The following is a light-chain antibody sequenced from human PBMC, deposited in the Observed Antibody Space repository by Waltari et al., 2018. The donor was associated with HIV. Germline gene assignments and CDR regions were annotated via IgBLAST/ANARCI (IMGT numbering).Light chain of an antibody. CDR2: EVS. CDR3: CSYAGSVV. V-gene: IGLV2-23*02. Sequence: QSALTQPASVSGSPGQSITISCTGTSSDVGPYTLVSWYQQHPGKAPKLMIYEVSKRPSGVSNRFSGSKSGNTASLTISGLQAEDEADYYCCSYAGSVVFGGGTKLTVL. J-gene: IGLJ2*01. CDR1: SSDVGPYTL.